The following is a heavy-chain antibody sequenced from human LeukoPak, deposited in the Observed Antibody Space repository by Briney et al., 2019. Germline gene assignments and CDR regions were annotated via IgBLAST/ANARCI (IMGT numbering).Heavy chain of an antibody. Sequence: GGSLRLSCAASGFTFDDYGMSWVRQAPGKGLEWVSGINWNGGSTGYADSVKGRFTISRDNAKNSLYLQMNSLRAEDTALYYCARTLLVMVRGVIGALDIWGQGTMVTVSS. V-gene: IGHV3-20*04. CDR2: INWNGGST. D-gene: IGHD3-10*01. CDR1: GFTFDDYG. CDR3: ARTLLVMVRGVIGALDI. J-gene: IGHJ3*02.